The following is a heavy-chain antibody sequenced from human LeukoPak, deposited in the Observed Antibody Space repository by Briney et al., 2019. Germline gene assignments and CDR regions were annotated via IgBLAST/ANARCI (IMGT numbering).Heavy chain of an antibody. J-gene: IGHJ4*02. CDR3: ARGRRRGWDSYGYFFDY. Sequence: PSETLSLTCAVYGGSFSGYYWSWIRQPPGKGLEWIGEINHSGSTNYNPSLKSRVTISVDTPKNQFSLKLSSVTAADTAVYYCARGRRRGWDSYGYFFDYWGQGTLVTVSS. D-gene: IGHD5-18*01. V-gene: IGHV4-34*01. CDR1: GGSFSGYY. CDR2: INHSGST.